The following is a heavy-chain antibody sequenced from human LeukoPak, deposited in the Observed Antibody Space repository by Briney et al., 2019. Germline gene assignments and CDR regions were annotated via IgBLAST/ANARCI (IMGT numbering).Heavy chain of an antibody. CDR3: ARSRSGGSSSWYWYNWFDP. CDR1: GGSFSNYY. V-gene: IGHV4-59*12. Sequence: KPSETLSLTCTVSGGSFSNYYWSWLRQPPGKGLEWIGYIHHSGSTKYNPSLKSRVTISADTSKNQFSLKLSSVTAADTAVYYCARSRSGGSSSWYWYNWFDPWGQGTLVTVSS. J-gene: IGHJ5*02. CDR2: IHHSGST. D-gene: IGHD6-13*01.